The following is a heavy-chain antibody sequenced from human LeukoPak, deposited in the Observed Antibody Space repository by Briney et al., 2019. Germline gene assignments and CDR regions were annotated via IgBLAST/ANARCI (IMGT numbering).Heavy chain of an antibody. CDR2: IYSGGST. CDR3: AKDPPGTTRDY. CDR1: GFTVSSNY. J-gene: IGHJ4*02. V-gene: IGHV3-53*01. D-gene: IGHD1-1*01. Sequence: QAGGSLRLSCAASGFTVSSNYMSWVRQAPGKGLEWVSVIYSGGSTYYADSVKGRFTISRDNSKNTLYLQMNSLRAEDTAVYYCAKDPPGTTRDYWGQGTLVTVSS.